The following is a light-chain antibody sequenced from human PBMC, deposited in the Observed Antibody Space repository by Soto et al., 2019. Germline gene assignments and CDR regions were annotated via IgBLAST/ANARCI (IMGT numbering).Light chain of an antibody. V-gene: IGLV2-18*01. J-gene: IGLJ1*01. CDR1: SXDLGSNKR. CDR3: RLYRSSSTL. CDR2: EVS. Sequence: QSALTQPPSVSGSPGQSITISCTGTSXDLGSNKRVSWYQQPPGTAPKLIIYEVSNRPSGVPDRFSGSKSGITASLPIPGLQTEDEADYYCRLYRSSSTLCGTGTKGTLL.